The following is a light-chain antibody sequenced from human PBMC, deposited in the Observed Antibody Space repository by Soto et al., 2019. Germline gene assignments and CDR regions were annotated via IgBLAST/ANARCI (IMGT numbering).Light chain of an antibody. Sequence: DIQMTQSPCSLSASVGDSVTITCRASQNIRTYLNWYQQKPGRAPKLLILSASALPSGVPSRFSGSGSGTEFTLTMSGLQPEDFATYYCQQGHSTPYTFGQGTKVDIK. CDR2: SAS. CDR1: QNIRTY. J-gene: IGKJ2*01. V-gene: IGKV1-39*01. CDR3: QQGHSTPYT.